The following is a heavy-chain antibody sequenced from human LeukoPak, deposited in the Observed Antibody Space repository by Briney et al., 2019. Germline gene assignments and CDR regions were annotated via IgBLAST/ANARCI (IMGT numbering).Heavy chain of an antibody. D-gene: IGHD6-19*01. J-gene: IGHJ4*02. CDR3: ARVYSRAPGAGTAGDYFDY. CDR1: GYTFISYS. Sequence: ASVEVSSKASGYTFISYSFSWVRQAPGQGLEWMGWISPYNGNIRYAPSLQGRVTLTTDTPTSTAYMELRSLRSDDTAIYYCARVYSRAPGAGTAGDYFDYWGQGALVTVSS. CDR2: ISPYNGNI. V-gene: IGHV1-18*04.